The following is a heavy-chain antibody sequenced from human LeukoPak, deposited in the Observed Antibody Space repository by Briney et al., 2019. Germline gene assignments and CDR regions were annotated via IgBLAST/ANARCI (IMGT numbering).Heavy chain of an antibody. J-gene: IGHJ4*02. CDR3: AGDKTTGGWYEFDY. CDR2: ISNDGDT. V-gene: IGHV3-53*01. Sequence: PGGSLRLSCAASGFTVSSNYMSWVRQGPGKRLECVSVISNDGDTYYADSVKGRFTIPRDTSKNTVSLQMNSLRAEDTAVYYCAGDKTTGGWYEFDYWGQGTLVTVSS. CDR1: GFTVSSNY. D-gene: IGHD6-19*01.